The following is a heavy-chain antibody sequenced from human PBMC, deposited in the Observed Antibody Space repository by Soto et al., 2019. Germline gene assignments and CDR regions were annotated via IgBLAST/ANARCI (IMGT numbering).Heavy chain of an antibody. CDR3: ARENAAAGDYYYYGMDV. J-gene: IGHJ6*02. Sequence: PGGSLRLSCAASGFTFSSYGMHWVRQAPGKGLEWVSAIRSDSSNIYYADSVKGRFTISRDNAKNSLYLQMNSLRAEDTAVYYCARENAAAGDYYYYGMDVWGQGTTVTVSS. CDR1: GFTFSSYG. D-gene: IGHD6-13*01. V-gene: IGHV3-33*01. CDR2: IRSDSSNI.